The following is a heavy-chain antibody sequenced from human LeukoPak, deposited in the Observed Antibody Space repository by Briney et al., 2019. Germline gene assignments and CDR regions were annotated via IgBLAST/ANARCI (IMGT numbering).Heavy chain of an antibody. J-gene: IGHJ4*02. D-gene: IGHD3-10*01. CDR3: ARGPGITMVRGVIQPVGLFDY. CDR2: ISYDGSNK. Sequence: GGSLRLSCAASGFPFSTYGMHWVRQAPGRGLEWVAVISYDGSNKYYAESEKGRFTISRDNSKNTLYLQMNSLRAEDTAVYYCARGPGITMVRGVIQPVGLFDYWGQGTLVTVSS. CDR1: GFPFSTYG. V-gene: IGHV3-30*03.